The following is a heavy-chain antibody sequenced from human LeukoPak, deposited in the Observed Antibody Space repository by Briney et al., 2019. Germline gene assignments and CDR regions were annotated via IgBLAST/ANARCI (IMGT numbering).Heavy chain of an antibody. CDR2: INSDGSWT. D-gene: IGHD2/OR15-2a*01. CDR3: VSFYVTY. CDR1: GNYW. J-gene: IGHJ4*02. V-gene: IGHV3-74*01. Sequence: GGSLRLSCAASGNYWMHWVRQAPGKGLVWVSHINSDGSWTSYADSVKGRFTISKDNAKNTVHLQMNSLRAEDTAVYYCVSFYVTYWGRGTLVTVSS.